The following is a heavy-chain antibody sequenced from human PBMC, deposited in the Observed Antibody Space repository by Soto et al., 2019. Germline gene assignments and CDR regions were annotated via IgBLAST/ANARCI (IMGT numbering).Heavy chain of an antibody. V-gene: IGHV4-30-4*01. J-gene: IGHJ5*01. Sequence: SVTLCLPCSLSGGSISTVDYYWAWIRQPPGQALEYIGYIYKSTTTYYNPSFESRVAISLDTSKSQFSLNVTSVTAAETAVYFCARGRYCLTGRCSTTWFDSWGKGNMGTVA. CDR1: GGSISTVDYY. CDR3: ARGRYCLTGRCSTTWFDS. D-gene: IGHD2-15*01. CDR2: IYKSTTT.